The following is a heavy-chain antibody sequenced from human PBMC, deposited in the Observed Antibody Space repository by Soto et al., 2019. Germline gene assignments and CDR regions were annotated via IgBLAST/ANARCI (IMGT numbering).Heavy chain of an antibody. CDR3: ARDLVGGSYYYYYGMDV. D-gene: IGHD1-26*01. J-gene: IGHJ6*02. CDR1: GGTFSSYA. CDR2: IIPIFGTA. Sequence: SVKVSCKASGGTFSSYAISWVRQAPGQGLEWMGGIIPIFGTANYAQKFQGRVTITADESTSTAYMELSSLRSEDTAVYYCARDLVGGSYYYYYGMDVWGQGTTVTVSS. V-gene: IGHV1-69*13.